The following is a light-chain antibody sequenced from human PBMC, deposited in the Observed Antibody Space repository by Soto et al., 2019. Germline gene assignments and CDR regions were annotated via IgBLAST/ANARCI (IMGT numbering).Light chain of an antibody. CDR3: QSYDSSLSGVE. CDR2: GNN. Sequence: QSVLTQPPSVSVAPGQRVTISCTGSSSNIGAGYDVHWYQQLPGTAPKLLIYGNNNRPSGVPDRFSGSKSGTSASLAITGLQAEDEADYYCQSYDSSLSGVEFGGGTKLTVL. J-gene: IGLJ2*01. V-gene: IGLV1-40*01. CDR1: SSNIGAGYD.